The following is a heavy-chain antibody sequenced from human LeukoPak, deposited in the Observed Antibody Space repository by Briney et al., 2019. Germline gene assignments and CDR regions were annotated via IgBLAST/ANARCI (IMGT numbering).Heavy chain of an antibody. V-gene: IGHV1-18*01. CDR2: ISAYNGNT. J-gene: IGHJ4*02. CDR1: GYTFTSYG. D-gene: IGHD4-17*01. Sequence: ASVKVSCKASGYTFTSYGISWVRKAPGQGLEWMGWISAYNGNTNYAQKLQGRVTMTTDTSTSTAYMELRSLRSDDTAVYYCARNYGDYWGGVGYFDYWGQGTLVTVSS. CDR3: ARNYGDYWGGVGYFDY.